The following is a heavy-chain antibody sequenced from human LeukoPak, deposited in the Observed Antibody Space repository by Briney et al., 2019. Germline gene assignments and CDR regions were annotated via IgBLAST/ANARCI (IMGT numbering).Heavy chain of an antibody. D-gene: IGHD5-18*01. CDR2: ISAYNGNT. Sequence: GASVKVSCKASGYTFTSYGISWVRQAPGQGLEWMGWISAYNGNTHYAQKPQSRVTMTKDTSTSTAYMELRSLISDDTAVYYCARSTWIQLVVDYWGQGTLVTVSS. J-gene: IGHJ4*02. V-gene: IGHV1-18*01. CDR3: ARSTWIQLVVDY. CDR1: GYTFTSYG.